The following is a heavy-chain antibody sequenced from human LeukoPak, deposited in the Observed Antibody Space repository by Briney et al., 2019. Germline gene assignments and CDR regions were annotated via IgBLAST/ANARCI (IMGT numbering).Heavy chain of an antibody. Sequence: SETLSLTCTVSGYSISSGYYWGWIRQPPGKGLEWIGSIYHSGSTYYNPSLKSRVTISVDTSKNQFSLKLSSVTAADTAVYYCARSGSGQQLNWFDPWGQGTLVTVSS. CDR2: IYHSGST. CDR1: GYSISSGYY. V-gene: IGHV4-38-2*02. J-gene: IGHJ5*02. D-gene: IGHD6-13*01. CDR3: ARSGSGQQLNWFDP.